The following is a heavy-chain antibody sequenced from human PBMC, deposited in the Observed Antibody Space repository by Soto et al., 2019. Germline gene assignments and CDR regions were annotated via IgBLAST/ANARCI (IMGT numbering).Heavy chain of an antibody. CDR3: AKDRRADWESYYDYAMDV. CDR1: GGTFSSFT. CDR2: IIPIYGTA. V-gene: IGHV1-69*01. Sequence: QVQLVQSGAEVKKPGSSVKVSCKASGGTFSSFTISWVRQAPGQGLEWMGGIIPIYGTANYAQKFQGRVTMTADAATRTADMELSSLRSEDTAVYYCAKDRRADWESYYDYAMDVGGQGTTVTVSS. J-gene: IGHJ6*02. D-gene: IGHD1-26*01.